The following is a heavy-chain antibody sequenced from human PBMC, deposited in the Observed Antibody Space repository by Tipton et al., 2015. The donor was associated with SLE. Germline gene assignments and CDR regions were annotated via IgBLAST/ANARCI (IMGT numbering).Heavy chain of an antibody. V-gene: IGHV4-38-2*01. Sequence: TLSLTCAVSGSSISSGYYWGWIRQPPGKGLEWIGGIYHSGSTYYNPSLKSRVTISVDTSKNQFSLKLSSVTAADTAVYYRAREYGTWGQGTLVTVSS. CDR2: IYHSGST. J-gene: IGHJ5*02. D-gene: IGHD2/OR15-2a*01. CDR3: AREYGT. CDR1: GSSISSGYY.